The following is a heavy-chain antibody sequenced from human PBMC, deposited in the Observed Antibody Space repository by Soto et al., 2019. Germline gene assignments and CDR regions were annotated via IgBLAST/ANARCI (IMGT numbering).Heavy chain of an antibody. CDR2: IKQDGSEK. D-gene: IGHD3-3*01. CDR3: ARDRYSYYDFWSGSLPYYYYGMAA. V-gene: IGHV3-7*01. CDR1: GFTFSSYW. Sequence: GGSLRLSCAASGFTFSSYWMSWVLQAPGKGLEWVANIKQDGSEKYYVDSVKGRFTISRDNAKNSLYLQMNSLRAEDTAVYYCARDRYSYYDFWSGSLPYYYYGMAAWGQGTTVTVSS. J-gene: IGHJ6*02.